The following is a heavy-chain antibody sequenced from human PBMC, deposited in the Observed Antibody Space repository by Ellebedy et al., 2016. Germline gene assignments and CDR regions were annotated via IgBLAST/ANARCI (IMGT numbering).Heavy chain of an antibody. J-gene: IGHJ4*02. V-gene: IGHV3-30*18. CDR1: GFTFSSYG. CDR3: AKPVEYGGYGADY. D-gene: IGHD5-12*01. CDR2: ISYDGSNK. Sequence: GESLKISXAASGFTFSSYGMHWVRQAPGKGLEWVAVISYDGSNKYYADSVKGRFTISRDNSKNTLYLQMNSLRAEDTAVYYCAKPVEYGGYGADYWGQGTLVTVSS.